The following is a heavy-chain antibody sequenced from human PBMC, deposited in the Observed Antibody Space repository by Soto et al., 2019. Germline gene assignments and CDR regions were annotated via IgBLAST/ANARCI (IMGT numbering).Heavy chain of an antibody. CDR2: INAGNGNT. D-gene: IGHD3-16*01. CDR3: ARDPWGYYGMDV. V-gene: IGHV1-3*01. Sequence: QVQLVQSGAEVKKPGASVKVSCKASGYTFSTYAMHWVRQAPGQRLEWMGWINAGNGNTKYSQKFQGRVTITRDTSAGNAYMELISLGSEDTALYYCARDPWGYYGMDVWGQGTTVTVSS. CDR1: GYTFSTYA. J-gene: IGHJ6*02.